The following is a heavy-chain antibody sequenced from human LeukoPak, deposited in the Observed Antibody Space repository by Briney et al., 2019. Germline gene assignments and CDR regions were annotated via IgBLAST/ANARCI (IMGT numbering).Heavy chain of an antibody. D-gene: IGHD3-16*02. V-gene: IGHV4-39*07. J-gene: IGHJ1*01. CDR2: IHHSGST. Sequence: SETPSLTCTVSGGSINSSSYYWGWVRQPPGQGLEWIGEIHHSGSTNYNPSLKSRVSISVDTSKNQFSLKLSSVTAADTAVYYCARGYDYVWGSYRYDSAEYFQKWGQGTLVTVSS. CDR3: ARGYDYVWGSYRYDSAEYFQK. CDR1: GGSINSSSYY.